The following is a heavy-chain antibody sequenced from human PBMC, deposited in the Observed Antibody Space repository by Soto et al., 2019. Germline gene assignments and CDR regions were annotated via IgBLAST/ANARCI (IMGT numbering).Heavy chain of an antibody. CDR1: GFSFSNYA. CDR2: ISGSGGST. CDR3: AKAAPPSVNRGHLDY. Sequence: EVQLLESGGGLVQPGGSLRLSCAASGFSFSNYAMSWVRQAPGKGLDWVSGISGSGGSTYYADSVRGRFTISRDNSKNTLYLQMNSLSAEDTAVYYCAKAAPPSVNRGHLDYWGQGTLVTVSS. J-gene: IGHJ4*02. D-gene: IGHD5-12*01. V-gene: IGHV3-23*01.